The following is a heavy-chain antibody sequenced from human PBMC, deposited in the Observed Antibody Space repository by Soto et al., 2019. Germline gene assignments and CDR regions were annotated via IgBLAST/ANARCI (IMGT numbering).Heavy chain of an antibody. CDR2: MNPNSGNT. Sequence: QVQLVQSGAEVKKPGASVKVSCKASGYTFTSYDINWVRQATGQGLEWMGWMNPNSGNTGYAQKFQGRVTMTRNTSISTAYMELSSLRSEDTAVYYCARGSKRSSWYAYWFDPWSEGTLVTVSS. V-gene: IGHV1-8*01. CDR3: ARGSKRSSWYAYWFDP. D-gene: IGHD6-13*01. J-gene: IGHJ5*02. CDR1: GYTFTSYD.